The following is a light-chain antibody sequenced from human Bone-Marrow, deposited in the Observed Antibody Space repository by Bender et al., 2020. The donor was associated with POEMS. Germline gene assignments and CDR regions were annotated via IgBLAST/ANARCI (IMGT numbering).Light chain of an antibody. CDR1: SSNIGSKT. J-gene: IGLJ7*01. Sequence: QSVLTQPPSASGTPGQRVTISCSGSSSNIGSKTVNWFQQLPGTAPKLLIYNNNRRPSGVPDRFSGSKSGTSASLVIRGLQSEDEADYYCATWDDGLNGAVFGGGTQMTVL. CDR3: ATWDDGLNGAV. CDR2: NNN. V-gene: IGLV1-44*01.